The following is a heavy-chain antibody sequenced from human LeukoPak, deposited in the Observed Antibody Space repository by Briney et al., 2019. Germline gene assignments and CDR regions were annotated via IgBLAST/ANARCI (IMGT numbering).Heavy chain of an antibody. CDR3: AKGTSRWLQSTADY. J-gene: IGHJ4*02. CDR1: GFTFDDYA. D-gene: IGHD5-24*01. Sequence: PGGSLRLSCAASGFTFDDYAMHWVRQAPGKGLEWVSGISWNSGSIGYADSVKGRFTISRDNAKNSLYLQMNSLRAEDTALYYCAKGTSRWLQSTADYWGQGTLVTVSS. V-gene: IGHV3-9*01. CDR2: ISWNSGSI.